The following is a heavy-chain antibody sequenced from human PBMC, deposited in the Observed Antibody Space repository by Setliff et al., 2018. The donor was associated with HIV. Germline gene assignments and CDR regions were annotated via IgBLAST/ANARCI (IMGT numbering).Heavy chain of an antibody. D-gene: IGHD3-16*01. CDR3: VGDWQSLDWGRGGDC. J-gene: IGHJ4*02. CDR1: GFDFASFL. V-gene: IGHV3-21*04. Sequence: GGSLRLSCVVSGFDFASFLIHWVRQAPGKGLEWVASISRDNFVRFYDDSVRGRFNVSRENAQKSLFLQMNSLKADDTAVYYCVGDWQSLDWGRGGDCWGQGTLVTVSS. CDR2: ISRDNFVR.